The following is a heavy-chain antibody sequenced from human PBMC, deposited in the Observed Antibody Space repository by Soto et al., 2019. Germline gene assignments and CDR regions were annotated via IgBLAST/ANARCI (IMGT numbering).Heavy chain of an antibody. CDR3: ARHWVVVPAAIIRAGWYFDL. D-gene: IGHD2-2*01. J-gene: IGHJ2*01. CDR2: IYYSGST. V-gene: IGHV4-59*08. CDR1: GGSISSYY. Sequence: QVQLQESGPGLVKPSETLSLTCTVSGGSISSYYWSWIRQPPGKGLEWIGYIYYSGSTNYNPSLKSRVTISVDTSKNQFSLKLSSVTAADTAVYYCARHWVVVPAAIIRAGWYFDLWGRGTLVTVSS.